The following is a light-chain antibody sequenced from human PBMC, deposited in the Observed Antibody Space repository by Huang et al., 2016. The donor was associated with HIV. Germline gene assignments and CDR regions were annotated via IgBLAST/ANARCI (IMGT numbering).Light chain of an antibody. CDR2: AAS. J-gene: IGKJ1*01. V-gene: IGKV1-27*01. CDR3: QKYNSAPPT. CDR1: QDINNY. Sequence: DIRMAQSPSSLSASAGDRITITCRASQDINNYLAWYQQKPGKVPNLLIYAASTLQSGVPSRFSGSGSGTHFTLTISSLQPEDIATDYCQKYNSAPPTFGQGTKVEI.